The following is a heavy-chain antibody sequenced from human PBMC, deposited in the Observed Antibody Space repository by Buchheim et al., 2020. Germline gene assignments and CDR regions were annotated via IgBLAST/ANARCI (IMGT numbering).Heavy chain of an antibody. CDR1: GGSFSGYY. V-gene: IGHV4-34*01. Sequence: QVQLQQWGAGLLKPSETLSLTCAVYGGSFSGYYWSWIRQPPGKGLEWIGEINHSGSTNYNPSLKSRVTISVDTSKNQFSLKLSSVTAADTAVYYCARSRAAAAALYYYYYGMDVWGQGTT. D-gene: IGHD6-13*01. CDR3: ARSRAAAAALYYYYYGMDV. CDR2: INHSGST. J-gene: IGHJ6*02.